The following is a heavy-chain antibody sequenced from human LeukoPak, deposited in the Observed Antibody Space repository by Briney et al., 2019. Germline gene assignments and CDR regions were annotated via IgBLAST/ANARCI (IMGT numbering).Heavy chain of an antibody. CDR1: GFTFSSYS. Sequence: PGGSLRLSCAASGFTFSSYSMNWVRQAPGKGLEWVSSISSSSSQIYYADSVKGRFTISRDNAKNSLYLQMNSLRAEDTAVYYCARDILYCSSTSCSIDDYWGQGTLVTVSS. V-gene: IGHV3-21*01. J-gene: IGHJ4*02. CDR2: ISSSSSQI. D-gene: IGHD2-2*01. CDR3: ARDILYCSSTSCSIDDY.